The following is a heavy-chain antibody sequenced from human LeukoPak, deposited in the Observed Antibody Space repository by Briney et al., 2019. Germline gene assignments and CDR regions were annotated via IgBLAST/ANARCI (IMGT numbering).Heavy chain of an antibody. CDR3: ARLPLLTYYYYGMDV. J-gene: IGHJ6*02. Sequence: SETLSLTCTVSGGSISSYYWSWIRQPPGKGLEWIGYIYYSGSTNYSPSLKSRVTISVDTSKNQFSLKLSSVTAADTAVYYCARLPLLTYYYYGMDVWGQGTTVTVSS. CDR2: IYYSGST. CDR1: GGSISSYY. D-gene: IGHD2-2*01. V-gene: IGHV4-59*08.